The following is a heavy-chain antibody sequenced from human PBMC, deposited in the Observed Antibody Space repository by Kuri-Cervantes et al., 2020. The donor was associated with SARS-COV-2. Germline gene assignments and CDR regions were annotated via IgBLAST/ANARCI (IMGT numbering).Heavy chain of an antibody. CDR2: VSWNGSRT. CDR1: GFTLSSYS. V-gene: IGHV3-19*01. CDR3: ARLTQNGSGSYLLDY. J-gene: IGHJ4*02. D-gene: IGHD3-10*01. Sequence: GESLKISCAASGFTLSSYSMNWVRQAPGKGLEWVSGVSWNGSRTHYADSVKGRFTISRDNAKNSLYLQMNSLRAEDTAVYYCARLTQNGSGSYLLDYWGQGTLVTVSS.